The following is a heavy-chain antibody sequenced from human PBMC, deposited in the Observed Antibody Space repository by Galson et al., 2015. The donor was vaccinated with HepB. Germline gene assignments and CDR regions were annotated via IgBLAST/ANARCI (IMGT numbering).Heavy chain of an antibody. Sequence: SVKVSCKASGYTFTSYAMHWVRQAPGQRLEWMGWINAGNGNTKYSQKFQGRVTITRDTSASTAYMELSSLRSEDTAVYYCARERDSGYYAFDIWGQGTMVTVPS. CDR3: ARERDSGYYAFDI. CDR2: INAGNGNT. CDR1: GYTFTSYA. J-gene: IGHJ3*02. V-gene: IGHV1-3*01. D-gene: IGHD3-22*01.